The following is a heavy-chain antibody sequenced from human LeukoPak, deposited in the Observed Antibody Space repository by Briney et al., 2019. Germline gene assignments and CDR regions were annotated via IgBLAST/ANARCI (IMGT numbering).Heavy chain of an antibody. CDR1: SFILWRYW. J-gene: IGHJ3*02. V-gene: IGHV3-7*04. Sequence: PGGSLRLSCAASSFILWRYWMRWLRQSPGKGLEWVANIKQDGSEIYYVDSVRRRFTISRDNAQNSLYLHMNSVRSVDTSVYYCARVRGGYCSGGSCYSAFDIWGQGTMVTVSS. D-gene: IGHD2-15*01. CDR2: IKQDGSEI. CDR3: ARVRGGYCSGGSCYSAFDI.